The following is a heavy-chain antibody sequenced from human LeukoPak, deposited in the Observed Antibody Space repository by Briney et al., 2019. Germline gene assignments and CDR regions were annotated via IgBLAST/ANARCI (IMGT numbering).Heavy chain of an antibody. CDR1: GFTFSSYA. CDR2: ISYDGSNK. V-gene: IGHV3-30-3*01. CDR3: ARDRHSSSCQDY. J-gene: IGHJ4*02. Sequence: GRSLRLSCAASGFTFSSYAMHWVRQAPGKGLEWVAVISYDGSNKYYADSVKGRFTISRDNSKNTLYLQMNSLRAEDTAVYYCARDRHSSSCQDYWGQGTLVTVSS. D-gene: IGHD6-13*01.